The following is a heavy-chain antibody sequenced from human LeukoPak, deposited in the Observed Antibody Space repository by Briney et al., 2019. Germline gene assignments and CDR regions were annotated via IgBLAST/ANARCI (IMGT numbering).Heavy chain of an antibody. CDR2: INTNTGNP. J-gene: IGHJ4*02. CDR1: GYTFTSYT. D-gene: IGHD3-10*01. V-gene: IGHV7-4-1*02. CDR3: ASAITSRVRGASAGY. Sequence: ASVKVSCKASGYTFTSYTMNWVRQAPGQGLEWMGWINTNTGNPTYAQGFTGRFVFSLDTSVNTAYLQINSLKAEDTAVYYCASAITSRVRGASAGYWGQGTLVTVSS.